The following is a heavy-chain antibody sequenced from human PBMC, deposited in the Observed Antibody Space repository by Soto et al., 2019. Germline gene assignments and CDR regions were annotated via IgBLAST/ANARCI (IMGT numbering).Heavy chain of an antibody. J-gene: IGHJ4*02. CDR3: SRGILV. Sequence: QVQLQESGPGLVKPSQTLSLTCTVSGCSMNSGGYCWSWIRQHPGEGLEWIGCISYGGTTSYNPSLKSRVIISVDTSKNQFSLKLTSVTAADTAVYYCSRGILVWGQGTLITVSS. CDR2: ISYGGTT. CDR1: GCSMNSGGYC. D-gene: IGHD2-15*01. V-gene: IGHV4-31*03.